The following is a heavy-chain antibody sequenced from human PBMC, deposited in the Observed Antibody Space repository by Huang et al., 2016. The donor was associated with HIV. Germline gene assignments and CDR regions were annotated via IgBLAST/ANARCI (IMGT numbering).Heavy chain of an antibody. Sequence: VQLEQSGGALVQPGESLRLSCLGSGYTFGSHGMIWVRQAPGKAPECLSYISDNGRTRHYADSVKGRFTISRDNGKNFLYLQMNSLKIDDTATYFCARDGSYSFWTGYPTYSFDSWGQGVQVTVSS. V-gene: IGHV3-48*01. CDR3: ARDGSYSFWTGYPTYSFDS. CDR1: GYTFGSHG. J-gene: IGHJ4*02. D-gene: IGHD3-3*01. CDR2: ISDNGRTR.